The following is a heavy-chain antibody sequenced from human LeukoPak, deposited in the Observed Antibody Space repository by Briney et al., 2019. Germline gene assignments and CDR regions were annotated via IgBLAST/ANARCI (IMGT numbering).Heavy chain of an antibody. D-gene: IGHD1-26*01. CDR3: ARVEWELLRAFDY. J-gene: IGHJ4*02. CDR1: GFTFSDYY. Sequence: PGGSLRLSCAASGFTFSDYYMSWIRQAPGKGLEWVSYISSSGSTIYYADSVKGRFTISRDNAKNSLYLQMNSLRAEDTAVYYCARVEWELLRAFDYWGQGTLVTVSS. CDR2: ISSSGSTI. V-gene: IGHV3-11*04.